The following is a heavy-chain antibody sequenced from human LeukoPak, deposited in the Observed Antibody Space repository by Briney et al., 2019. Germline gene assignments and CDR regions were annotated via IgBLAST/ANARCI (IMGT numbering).Heavy chain of an antibody. CDR3: ARQGDIVVVPAAIEFVDY. Sequence: GESLKISCKGSGYSFTSYWIGWVLQMPGKDLEWMGIIYPGDSDTRYSPSFQGQVTISADKSISTAYLQWSSLKASDTAMYYCARQGDIVVVPAAIEFVDYWGQGTLVTVSS. J-gene: IGHJ4*02. V-gene: IGHV5-51*01. D-gene: IGHD2-2*01. CDR2: IYPGDSDT. CDR1: GYSFTSYW.